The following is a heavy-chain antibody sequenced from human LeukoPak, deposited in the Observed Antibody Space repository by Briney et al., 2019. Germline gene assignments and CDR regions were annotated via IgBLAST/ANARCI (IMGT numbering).Heavy chain of an antibody. CDR2: VNRDGSST. V-gene: IGHV3-74*01. D-gene: IGHD6-13*01. CDR3: ARDRSISAAGDTY. J-gene: IGHJ4*02. Sequence: GGSLRLSCAASGFTFSDYWMHWASQAPGKGLVWVSRVNRDGSSTSYADSVKGRFTISRDNAKNTLSLQMNSLRAEDTAIYYCARDRSISAAGDTYWGQGTLVTVSS. CDR1: GFTFSDYW.